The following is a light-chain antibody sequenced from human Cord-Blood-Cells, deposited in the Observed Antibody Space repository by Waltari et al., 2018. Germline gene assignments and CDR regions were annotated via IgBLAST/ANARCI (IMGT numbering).Light chain of an antibody. CDR2: RNN. CDR1: SSNIGSNS. V-gene: IGLV1-47*01. Sequence: VLTQPPSASGTPGQRVTISCSGSSSNIGSNSVYWYQQHPGPAPKLLIYRNNQRPSGVPDRFSGSKSGTSASLAISGLRSEDEADYYCAAWDDSLSGLYVFGTGTKVTVL. CDR3: AAWDDSLSGLYV. J-gene: IGLJ1*01.